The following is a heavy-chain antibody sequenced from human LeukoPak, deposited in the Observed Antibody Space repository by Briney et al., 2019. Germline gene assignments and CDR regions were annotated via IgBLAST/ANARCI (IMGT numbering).Heavy chain of an antibody. Sequence: KPSETLSLTCAVYGGSFSGYYWSWIRQPPGKGLEWIGEINHSGSTNYNPSLKSRVTISVDTSKNQFSPKLSSVTAADTAVYYCARGAVPVRGLYYYYYGMDVWGQGTTVTVSS. V-gene: IGHV4-34*01. CDR3: ARGAVPVRGLYYYYYGMDV. CDR2: INHSGST. D-gene: IGHD3-10*01. J-gene: IGHJ6*02. CDR1: GGSFSGYY.